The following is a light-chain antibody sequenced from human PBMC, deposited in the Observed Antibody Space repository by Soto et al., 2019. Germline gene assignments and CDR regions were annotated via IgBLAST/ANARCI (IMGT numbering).Light chain of an antibody. J-gene: IGKJ1*01. Sequence: DIQMTQSPSTLSASIGDRVTITCRASQSISSWLAWYQQKPGKAPKLLTYDASSLESGVPSRFSGSGSGTEFTLTISSMPPDDFATYYCQQYNSYWTFGQGTKVEIK. CDR1: QSISSW. V-gene: IGKV1-5*01. CDR2: DAS. CDR3: QQYNSYWT.